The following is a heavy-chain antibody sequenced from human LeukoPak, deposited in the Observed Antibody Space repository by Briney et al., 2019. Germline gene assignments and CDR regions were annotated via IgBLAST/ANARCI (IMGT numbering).Heavy chain of an antibody. CDR3: ARAVTVTNRYYYYYYMDV. J-gene: IGHJ6*03. V-gene: IGHV3-11*04. D-gene: IGHD4-17*01. CDR1: GFTFSDYY. CDR2: ISSSGSTI. Sequence: GGSLRLSCAASGFTFSDYYMSWIRQAPGKGLEWVSYISSSGSTIYYADSVKGRFTISRDNAKNSLYLQMNSLRAEDTAVYYCARAVTVTNRYYYYYYMDVWGKGTTVTVSS.